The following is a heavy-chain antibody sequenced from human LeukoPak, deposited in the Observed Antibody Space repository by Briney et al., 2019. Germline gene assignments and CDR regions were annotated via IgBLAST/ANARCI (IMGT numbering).Heavy chain of an antibody. D-gene: IGHD3-16*02. V-gene: IGHV3-23*01. CDR1: GFTFSSYA. Sequence: GGSLRLSCAASGFTFSSYAMSWVRQAPGKGLEWVSAISGSGGSAYYADSVKGRFTIFRDNSKNTLYLQMNSLRAEDTAVYYCAKGVYAFGGVIVNWGQGTLVTVSS. J-gene: IGHJ4*02. CDR2: ISGSGGSA. CDR3: AKGVYAFGGVIVN.